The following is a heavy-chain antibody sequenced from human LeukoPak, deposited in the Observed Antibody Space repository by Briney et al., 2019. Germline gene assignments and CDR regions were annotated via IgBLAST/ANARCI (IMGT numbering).Heavy chain of an antibody. CDR1: GFTFDDYA. D-gene: IGHD3-22*01. V-gene: IGHV3-9*01. Sequence: GGSLRLSCAASGFTFDDYAMHWVRQAPGKGLEWVSGISWNSGSIGYADSAKGRFTISRDNAKNSLYLQMNSLRAEDTALYYCAKVSYDSSGYENWGQGTLVTVSS. CDR2: ISWNSGSI. J-gene: IGHJ4*02. CDR3: AKVSYDSSGYEN.